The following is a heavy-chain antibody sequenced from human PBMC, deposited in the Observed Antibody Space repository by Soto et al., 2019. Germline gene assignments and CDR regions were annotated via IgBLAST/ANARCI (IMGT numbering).Heavy chain of an antibody. J-gene: IGHJ5*02. D-gene: IGHD2-21*02. CDR3: TRVRGVAYCGGDCYSHWFDP. Sequence: GGSLRLSCTASGFTFGDYAMSWVRQAPGKGLEWVGFIRSKAYGGTTEYAASVKGRFTISRDDSKSIAYLQMNSLKTEDTAVYYCTRVRGVAYCGGDCYSHWFDPWGQGTLVTSPQ. CDR2: IRSKAYGGTT. CDR1: GFTFGDYA. V-gene: IGHV3-49*04.